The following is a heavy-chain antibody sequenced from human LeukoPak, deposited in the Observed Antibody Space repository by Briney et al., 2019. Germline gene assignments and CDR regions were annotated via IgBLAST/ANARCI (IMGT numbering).Heavy chain of an antibody. D-gene: IGHD3-22*01. CDR1: GFTFDDYA. V-gene: IGHV3-43*02. Sequence: GGSLRLSCAASGFTFDDYAMHWVRQARGKGLEWVSLISGDGGSTYYAASVKGRFTISRDNSKNSLYLQMNSLRTEDTALYYCAMNYYYDSSGYYSGAFDIWGQGTMVTVSS. CDR2: ISGDGGST. J-gene: IGHJ3*02. CDR3: AMNYYYDSSGYYSGAFDI.